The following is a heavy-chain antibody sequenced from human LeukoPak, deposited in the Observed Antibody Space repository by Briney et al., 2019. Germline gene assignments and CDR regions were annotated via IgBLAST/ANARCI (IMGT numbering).Heavy chain of an antibody. CDR1: GYTFTSYG. V-gene: IGHV1-18*01. Sequence: GASVKVSCKASGYTFTSYGISWVRQAPGQGREWRGWISAYNGNTNYAQKLQGRVTMTTDTSTSTAYMALRSLRPDDTPVYYCARYSSGWSGFDYWGQGTLVTVSS. D-gene: IGHD6-19*01. J-gene: IGHJ4*02. CDR3: ARYSSGWSGFDY. CDR2: ISAYNGNT.